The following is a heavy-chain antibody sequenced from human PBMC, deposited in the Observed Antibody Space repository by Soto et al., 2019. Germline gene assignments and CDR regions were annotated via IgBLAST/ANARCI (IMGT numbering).Heavy chain of an antibody. Sequence: GASVKVSCKASGYTFTGYYMHWVRQAPGQGLEWMGWINPNSGGTNYAQKFQGWVTMTRDTSISTAYMELSRLRSDDTAVYYCARDAGGPAIGGFYCSGGSCYSERGYYFDYWGQGTLVTVSS. J-gene: IGHJ4*02. CDR1: GYTFTGYY. CDR2: INPNSGGT. V-gene: IGHV1-2*04. D-gene: IGHD2-15*01. CDR3: ARDAGGPAIGGFYCSGGSCYSERGYYFDY.